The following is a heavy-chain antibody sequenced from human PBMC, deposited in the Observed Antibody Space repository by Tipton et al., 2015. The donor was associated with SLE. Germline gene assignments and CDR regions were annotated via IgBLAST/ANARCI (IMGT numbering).Heavy chain of an antibody. V-gene: IGHV1-18*01. Sequence: QSGPEVKKPGASVKVSCKASGYRFTSYGISWVRQAPGQGLEWMGCISVYNGNTNYAQRLQGRVTLTTDTSTSTAYMELRSLRSDDTAVYYCARSPGSSWTALGVWYFDLWGRGTLVTVSS. CDR2: ISVYNGNT. CDR3: ARSPGSSWTALGVWYFDL. J-gene: IGHJ2*01. D-gene: IGHD6-13*01. CDR1: GYRFTSYG.